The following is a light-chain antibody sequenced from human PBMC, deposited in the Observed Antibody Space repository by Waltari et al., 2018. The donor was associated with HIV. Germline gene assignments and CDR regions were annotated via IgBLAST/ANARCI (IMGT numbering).Light chain of an antibody. V-gene: IGLV2-14*01. J-gene: IGLJ2*01. Sequence: QSALTQPASVSGSPVQSITFSCTGTRSDVGGYNYVSWYQQHPGKAPKLMIYEVSNRPSWVSNRFSGSKSGNTASLTISGLQAEDEADYYCSSYTSSSTPVFGGGTKLTVL. CDR2: EVS. CDR1: RSDVGGYNY. CDR3: SSYTSSSTPV.